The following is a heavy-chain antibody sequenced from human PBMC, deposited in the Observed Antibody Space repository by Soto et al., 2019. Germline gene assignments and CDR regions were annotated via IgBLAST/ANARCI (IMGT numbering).Heavy chain of an antibody. J-gene: IGHJ5*02. V-gene: IGHV4-31*03. Sequence: SETLSLTCSVSGGSISSFTYYWSWIRQHPGKGLEWIGYIYYSGSTYYNPSLKSRVTISVDTSKNQFSLKLSSVTAADTAVYYCARGGSSFGRVVIWFDPWGQGTLVTVSS. CDR1: GGSISSFTYY. D-gene: IGHD6-13*01. CDR3: ARGGSSFGRVVIWFDP. CDR2: IYYSGST.